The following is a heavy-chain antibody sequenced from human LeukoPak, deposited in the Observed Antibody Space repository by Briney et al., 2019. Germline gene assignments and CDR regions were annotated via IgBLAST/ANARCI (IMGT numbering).Heavy chain of an antibody. J-gene: IGHJ4*02. D-gene: IGHD1-26*01. CDR3: ATLIVGGGDH. V-gene: IGHV3-48*03. CDR1: GFTFSSYE. Sequence: GGSLRLSCAASGFTFSSYEMIWVRQPPGTGLEWVSYIGGSGRTIFYADSVKGRLTISRDNAKNSLYLQMNSLRAEDTAVYYCATLIVGGGDHWGQGTLVTVSS. CDR2: IGGSGRTI.